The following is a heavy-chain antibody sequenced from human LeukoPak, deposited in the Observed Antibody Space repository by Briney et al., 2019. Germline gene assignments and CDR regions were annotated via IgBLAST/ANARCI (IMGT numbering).Heavy chain of an antibody. CDR3: ARDYDSSGYQPPDY. V-gene: IGHV1-2*02. CDR2: INPSSGGT. CDR1: GYTFIGYY. Sequence: GASVKVSCKASGYTFIGYYMHWVRQAPGRGLEWMGWINPSSGGTNYAQKFQGRVTMTRDTSISTAYMELSRLISDDTAVYYCARDYDSSGYQPPDYWGQGTLVTVSS. D-gene: IGHD3-22*01. J-gene: IGHJ4*02.